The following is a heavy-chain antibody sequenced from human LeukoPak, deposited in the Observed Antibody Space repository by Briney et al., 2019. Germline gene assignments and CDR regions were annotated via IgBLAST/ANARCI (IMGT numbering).Heavy chain of an antibody. CDR1: GFTFSETA. V-gene: IGHV3-23*01. J-gene: IGHJ4*02. CDR3: AKLREWELPDLFDY. CDR2: ISDSGANT. Sequence: PGGSLRLSCETSGFTFSETAMSWVRQAPDKGLEWVSTISDSGANTHYADSVKGRFTISRDNSKNTLYLQMTSLRAEDTALYYCAKLREWELPDLFDYWGQGTLVTVSS. D-gene: IGHD1-26*01.